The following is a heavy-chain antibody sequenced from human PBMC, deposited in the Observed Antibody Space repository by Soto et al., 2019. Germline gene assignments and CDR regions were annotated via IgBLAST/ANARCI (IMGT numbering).Heavy chain of an antibody. CDR3: ARDSQIYYGMDV. CDR1: GYTFTGYY. J-gene: IGHJ6*02. V-gene: IGHV1-2*04. CDR2: INPNSGGT. Sequence: GASVKVSCKASGYTFTGYYMHWVRQAPGQGLEWMGWINPNSGGTNYAQKFQGWVTMTRDTSISTAYMELSRLRPDDTAVYYCARDSQIYYGMDVWGQGTTVTVSS.